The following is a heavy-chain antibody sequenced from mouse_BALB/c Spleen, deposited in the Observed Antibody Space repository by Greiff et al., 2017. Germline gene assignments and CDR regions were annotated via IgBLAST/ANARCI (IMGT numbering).Heavy chain of an antibody. CDR3: AKKGRWYFDV. CDR2: IWRGGST. J-gene: IGHJ1*01. V-gene: IGHV2-5*01. CDR1: GFSLTGYG. Sequence: QVQLKESGPGLVAPSQSLSITCTVSGFSLTGYGVNWVRQPPGKGLEWLGVIWRGGSTDYNAAFMSRLSITKDNSKSQVFFKMNSLQADDTAIYYCAKKGRWYFDVWGAGTTVTVSS.